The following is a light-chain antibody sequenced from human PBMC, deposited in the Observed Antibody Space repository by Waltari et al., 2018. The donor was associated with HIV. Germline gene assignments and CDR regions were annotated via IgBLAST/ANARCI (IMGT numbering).Light chain of an antibody. CDR3: TSYLSSATPE. Sequence: QSALAQPASVSGSPGQTISLSCTGVASDIYQDVSWYQHRPGKAPKVIIYEVTNRPSGVSHRFSGSRSGNTASLTISGLQSEDEADYFCTSYLSSATPEFGGGARLTVL. V-gene: IGLV2-14*01. J-gene: IGLJ3*02. CDR2: EVT. CDR1: ASDIYQD.